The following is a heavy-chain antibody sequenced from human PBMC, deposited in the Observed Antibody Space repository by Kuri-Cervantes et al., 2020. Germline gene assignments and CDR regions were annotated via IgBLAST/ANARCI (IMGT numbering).Heavy chain of an antibody. CDR2: INWDGSST. J-gene: IGHJ4*02. CDR3: ARGYPYDTSGN. D-gene: IGHD3-22*01. Sequence: GGSLRLSCAASGFTFDDYAMHWVRQAPGKGLEWVSLINWDGSSTFYADSLKGRFTISRDNAKKSLYLQMNSLRVEDTAMYYCARGYPYDTSGNWGQGTLVTVSS. CDR1: GFTFDDYA. V-gene: IGHV3-43D*04.